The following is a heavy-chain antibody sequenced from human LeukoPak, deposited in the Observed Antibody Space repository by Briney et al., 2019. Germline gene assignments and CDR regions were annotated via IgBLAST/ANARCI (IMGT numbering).Heavy chain of an antibody. CDR3: ARVLSGSWDWFDP. V-gene: IGHV3-74*01. CDR1: GFTFEHYA. CDR2: INPDGSTT. J-gene: IGHJ5*02. D-gene: IGHD3-22*01. Sequence: GGSLRLSCAASGFTFEHYAIHWVRHAPGKGLEWVSRINPDGSTTTYADSVKGRFTISRDNAKNTVYLQMNSLRADDTAVYYCARVLSGSWDWFDPWGQGTLVTVSS.